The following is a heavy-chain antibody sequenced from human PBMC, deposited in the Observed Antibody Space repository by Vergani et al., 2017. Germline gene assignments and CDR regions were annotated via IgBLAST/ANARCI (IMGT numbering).Heavy chain of an antibody. J-gene: IGHJ4*02. Sequence: QVQLVESGGGVVQPGGSLRLSCAASGFTFSSYGMHWVRQAPGKGLEWVAFIRYDGSNKYYADSVKGRFTISRDNYKNTPYLQMNSLSAEDTAVYYCAKDRDRFFDYWGQGTLVTVSS. V-gene: IGHV3-30*02. D-gene: IGHD3-3*01. CDR1: GFTFSSYG. CDR2: IRYDGSNK. CDR3: AKDRDRFFDY.